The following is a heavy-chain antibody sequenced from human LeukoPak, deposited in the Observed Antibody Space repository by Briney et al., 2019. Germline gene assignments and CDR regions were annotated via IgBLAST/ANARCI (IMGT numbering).Heavy chain of an antibody. V-gene: IGHV4-4*02. CDR2: VNLQGGT. D-gene: IGHD3-16*02. CDR3: AREGGSYRPLDY. J-gene: IGHJ4*02. Sequence: PSGTLSLTRDVSGGSITQTNYWTWVRRPPGKGLEWIGEVNLQGGTNYNPSLLRRVAISVDTSANHVSLQMTSVTAADTAVYYCAREGGSYRPLDYSGQGTLVTVSS. CDR1: GGSITQTNY.